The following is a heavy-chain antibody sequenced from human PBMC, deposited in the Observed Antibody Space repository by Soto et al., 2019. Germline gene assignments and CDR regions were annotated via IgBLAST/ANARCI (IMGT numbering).Heavy chain of an antibody. CDR2: ISSSSSTI. J-gene: IGHJ5*02. D-gene: IGHD6-13*01. CDR3: ARHPERIAQIGWFDP. Sequence: HPGGSLRLSCAASGFTFSSYSMNWVRQAPGKGLEWVSYISSSSSTIYYADSVKGRFTISRDNANNSLYLQMNSLRAEDTAVYYCARHPERIAQIGWFDPWGQGTLVTVSS. V-gene: IGHV3-48*01. CDR1: GFTFSSYS.